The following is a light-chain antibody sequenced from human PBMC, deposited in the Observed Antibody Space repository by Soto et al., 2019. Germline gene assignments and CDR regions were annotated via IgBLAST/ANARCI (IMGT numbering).Light chain of an antibody. CDR3: CSSAGDYTFV. CDR1: SSDVGGSNH. J-gene: IGLJ1*01. V-gene: IGLV2-11*01. Sequence: QSVLTQPRSVSGSPGQSVTISCTGTSSDVGGSNHGSWYQHHPGKAPKFMIYDVSKRPSGVPDRFSGSKSGNTASLTISGLQAEDEADYYCCSSAGDYTFVFGTGTKVTVL. CDR2: DVS.